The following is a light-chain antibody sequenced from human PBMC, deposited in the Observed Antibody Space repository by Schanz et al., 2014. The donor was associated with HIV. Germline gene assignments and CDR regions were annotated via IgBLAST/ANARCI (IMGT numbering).Light chain of an antibody. CDR1: SSDVGGYNY. J-gene: IGLJ3*02. Sequence: QSALTQPRSVSGSPGQSVAISCTGTSSDVGGYNYVSWYQQHPGKAPKLMIYDVNKRPSGVPDRFSGSKSGNTAYLTISGLLAEDEADYYCSSFRDTNTVVFGGGTKVTVL. V-gene: IGLV2-11*01. CDR2: DVN. CDR3: SSFRDTNTVV.